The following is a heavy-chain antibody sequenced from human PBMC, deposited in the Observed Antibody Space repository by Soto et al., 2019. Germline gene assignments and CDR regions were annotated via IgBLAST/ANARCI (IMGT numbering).Heavy chain of an antibody. J-gene: IGHJ6*02. D-gene: IGHD5-12*01. V-gene: IGHV5-51*01. Sequence: GESLKISCKGSGYSFTSYWIGWVRQMPGKGLEWMGIIYPGDSDTRYSPSFQGQVTISADKSISTAYLQWSSLKASDTAMYYCARPVARGYDPRGGDYYGMDVWGQGTTVTVSS. CDR1: GYSFTSYW. CDR2: IYPGDSDT. CDR3: ARPVARGYDPRGGDYYGMDV.